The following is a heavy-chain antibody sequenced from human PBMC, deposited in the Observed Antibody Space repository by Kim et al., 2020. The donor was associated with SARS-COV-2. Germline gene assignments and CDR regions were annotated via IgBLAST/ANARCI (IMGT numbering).Heavy chain of an antibody. D-gene: IGHD3-9*01. V-gene: IGHV1-2*04. J-gene: IGHJ6*02. CDR2: INPNSGGT. CDR3: ARGEPKRYCDWLPHYYDYGMDV. Sequence: ASVKVSCKASGYTFTGYYMHWVRQAPGQGLEWMGWINPNSGGTNYAQKFQGWVTMTRDTSISTAYMELSRLRSDDTAVYYCARGEPKRYCDWLPHYYDYGMDVWGQGTTVTVSS. CDR1: GYTFTGYY.